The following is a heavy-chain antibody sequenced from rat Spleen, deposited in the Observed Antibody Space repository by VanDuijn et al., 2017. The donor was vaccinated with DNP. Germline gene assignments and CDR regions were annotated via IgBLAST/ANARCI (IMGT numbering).Heavy chain of an antibody. J-gene: IGHJ3*01. Sequence: QVQLQQSGAELAKPGSSVMISCRASGYTFTTYYIGWIKQTTRQGLEYIGYINMGSGGTNYNEKFKGKATLTGGKSSSTVFMQLSSLTPDDSAVYYCARDYSNYGFAYWGQGTLVTVSS. CDR1: GYTFTTYY. V-gene: IGHV1-43*01. CDR3: ARDYSNYGFAY. CDR2: INMGSGGT. D-gene: IGHD1-2*01.